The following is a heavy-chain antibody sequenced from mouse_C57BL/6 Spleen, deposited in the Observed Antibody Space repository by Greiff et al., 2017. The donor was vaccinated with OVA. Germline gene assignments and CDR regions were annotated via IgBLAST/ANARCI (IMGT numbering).Heavy chain of an antibody. D-gene: IGHD1-1*01. J-gene: IGHJ1*03. CDR3: TRNYGSSLYFDV. V-gene: IGHV1-5*01. Sequence: VQLQQSGPVLARPGASVKMSCKTSGYTFTSYWMHWVKQRPGQGLEWIGAIYPGNSDTSYNQKFKGKAKLTAVTSASTAYMELSSLTNEDSAVYYCTRNYGSSLYFDVWGTGTTVTVSS. CDR2: IYPGNSDT. CDR1: GYTFTSYW.